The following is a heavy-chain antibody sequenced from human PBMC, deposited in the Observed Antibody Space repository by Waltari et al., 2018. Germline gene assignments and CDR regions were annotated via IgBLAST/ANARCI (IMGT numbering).Heavy chain of an antibody. V-gene: IGHV3-33*01. CDR2: IWFDGNAQ. CDR3: ARVANVAYYYSAGFDY. J-gene: IGHJ4*02. D-gene: IGHD3-22*01. Sequence: QVQLVESGGGVVQPGTSLRLSCTASGFPLRTHGMHWVRQAPGKGLEWVAIIWFDGNAQYYADSVKGRFTVSRDNSKNTLYLQMNSLTADDTAMYYCARVANVAYYYSAGFDYWGLGTLVTVSS. CDR1: GFPLRTHG.